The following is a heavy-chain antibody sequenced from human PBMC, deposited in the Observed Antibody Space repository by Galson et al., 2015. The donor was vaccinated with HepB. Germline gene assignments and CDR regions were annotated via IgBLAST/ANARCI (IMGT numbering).Heavy chain of an antibody. Sequence: SVKVSCKASGYTLAYGMTWVRQAPGQVLECMGWISDYNGDTKYAEKFQGRVTMTTDSSINTAYMELRSLTTHDTAVYYCARGRTTVWSSDFWGQGTLVTVSS. CDR3: ARGRTTVWSSDF. D-gene: IGHD2-2*01. CDR2: ISDYNGDT. J-gene: IGHJ4*02. CDR1: GYTLAYG. V-gene: IGHV1-18*01.